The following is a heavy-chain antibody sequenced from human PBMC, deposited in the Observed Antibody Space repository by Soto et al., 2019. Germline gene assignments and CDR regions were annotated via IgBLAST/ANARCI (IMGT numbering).Heavy chain of an antibody. CDR2: ISGSGGSS. Sequence: GGSLRLSCATSGFTVSNYAMSWVRQAPGKGLEWVSGISGSGGSSYYADSVKGRFTISRDNSKNTLNLQMDSLRAEDTAVYYCAKKGTDSSGYSDYWGQGTVVTVSS. CDR1: GFTVSNYA. CDR3: AKKGTDSSGYSDY. J-gene: IGHJ4*02. V-gene: IGHV3-23*01. D-gene: IGHD1-1*01.